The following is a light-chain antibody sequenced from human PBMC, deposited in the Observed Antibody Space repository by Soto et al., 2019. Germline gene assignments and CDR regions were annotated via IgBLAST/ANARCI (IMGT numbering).Light chain of an antibody. CDR1: QSVSSSY. J-gene: IGKJ1*01. V-gene: IGKV3-20*01. CDR3: PQYDSSRT. Sequence: EIVLTQSPGTLSLSPGERATLSCRASQSVSSSYLAWYQQKPGQSPRLLIYGASSRSTGIPDRFSGSGSGIDFTLTISRLDAEDFAVYYCPQYDSSRTFGQGTKVEIK. CDR2: GAS.